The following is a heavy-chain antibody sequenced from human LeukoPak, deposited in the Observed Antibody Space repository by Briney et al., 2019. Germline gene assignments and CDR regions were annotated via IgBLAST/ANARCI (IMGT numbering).Heavy chain of an antibody. Sequence: PGGSLRLSCAASGFTFSDYYMSWIRQAPGKGLEWVSYISSSGSTIYYADSVKGRFTISRDNAKNSLYLQVNSLRAEDTAVYYCARDNSEQLWSFDYWGQGTLVTVSS. CDR1: GFTFSDYY. D-gene: IGHD5-18*01. J-gene: IGHJ4*02. CDR3: ARDNSEQLWSFDY. CDR2: ISSSGSTI. V-gene: IGHV3-11*04.